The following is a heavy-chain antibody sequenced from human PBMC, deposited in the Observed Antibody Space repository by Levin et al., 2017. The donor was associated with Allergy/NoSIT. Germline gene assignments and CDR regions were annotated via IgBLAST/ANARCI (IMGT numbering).Heavy chain of an antibody. D-gene: IGHD6-19*01. V-gene: IGHV6-1*01. J-gene: IGHJ4*02. CDR1: GDSVSTTTGA. CDR2: TYYRSKWYN. Sequence: SQTLSLTCAISGDSVSTTTGAWNWIRQSPSRGLEWLGRTYYRSKWYNDHAVSVKSRLTINPDTSRNQFSLHLNSVIPEDTAVYYCARDPDITGWFGFDYWSQGILVTVSS. CDR3: ARDPDITGWFGFDY.